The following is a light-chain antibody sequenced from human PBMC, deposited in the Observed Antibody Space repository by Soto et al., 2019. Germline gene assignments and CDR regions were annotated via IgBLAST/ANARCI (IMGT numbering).Light chain of an antibody. CDR1: QSVSSSY. CDR2: GAS. CDR3: QQYNNWPPIT. Sequence: EIVLTQSPGTLSLSPVEIASLSFMASQSVSSSYLAWYQQKPGQAPRLLIYGASSRATGIPARFSGSGSGTEFTLTISSLQSEDFAVYYCQQYNNWPPITFGQGTRLEIK. J-gene: IGKJ5*01. V-gene: IGKV3D-15*01.